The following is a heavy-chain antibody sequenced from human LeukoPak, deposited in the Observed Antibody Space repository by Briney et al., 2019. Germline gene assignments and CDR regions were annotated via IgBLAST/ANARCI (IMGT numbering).Heavy chain of an antibody. CDR3: ARYYYDSSGYYDYFDY. V-gene: IGHV4-30-2*01. D-gene: IGHD3-22*01. Sequence: SETLSLTCAVSGGSISSGGYSWSWIRQPPGKGLEWIGYIYHSGSTYYNPSLKSRVTISVDRSKNQFSLKLSSVTAADTAVYYCARYYYDSSGYYDYFDYWGQGTLVTVSS. CDR2: IYHSGST. J-gene: IGHJ4*02. CDR1: GGSISSGGYS.